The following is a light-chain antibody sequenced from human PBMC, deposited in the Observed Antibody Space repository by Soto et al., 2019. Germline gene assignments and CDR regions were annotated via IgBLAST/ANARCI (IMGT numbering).Light chain of an antibody. CDR3: QQLSRYPLT. CDR1: QALSNY. Sequence: DLQLTQSPSVLSGSVGDTVSLTCGASQALSNYLAWYQQKPGKAPDLLIYSASTLQSGVPSRFSGSGSETEFSLTTRALQPEDFATYYCQQLSRYPLTFGGGTKVDIK. V-gene: IGKV1-9*01. CDR2: SAS. J-gene: IGKJ4*01.